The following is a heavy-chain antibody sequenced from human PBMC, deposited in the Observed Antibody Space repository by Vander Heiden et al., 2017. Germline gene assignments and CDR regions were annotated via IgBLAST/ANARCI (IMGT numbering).Heavy chain of an antibody. J-gene: IGHJ4*02. CDR3: ARELGIDY. D-gene: IGHD7-27*01. Sequence: QVQLVESGGGVVQPGRSLRLSCAAAGFTVSSYGMHWVRQAPGKGLEWVAVIWYDGSNRYYADSVKGRFTISRDNSKNTLYLQMNSLRAEDTAVYYCARELGIDYWGQGTLVTVSS. CDR1: GFTVSSYG. V-gene: IGHV3-33*01. CDR2: IWYDGSNR.